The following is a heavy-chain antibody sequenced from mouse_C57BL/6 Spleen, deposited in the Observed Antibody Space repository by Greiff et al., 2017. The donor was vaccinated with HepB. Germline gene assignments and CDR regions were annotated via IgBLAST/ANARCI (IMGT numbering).Heavy chain of an antibody. CDR1: GYSFTGYY. D-gene: IGHD4-1*01. CDR3: AKLGQGAWFAY. Sequence: EVKLQESGPELVKPGASVKISCKASGYSFTGYYMNWVKQSPEKSLEWIGEINPSTGGTTYNQKFKAKATLTVDKSSSTAYMQLKSLTSEDSAVYYCAKLGQGAWFAYWGQGTLVTVSA. V-gene: IGHV1-42*01. CDR2: INPSTGGT. J-gene: IGHJ3*01.